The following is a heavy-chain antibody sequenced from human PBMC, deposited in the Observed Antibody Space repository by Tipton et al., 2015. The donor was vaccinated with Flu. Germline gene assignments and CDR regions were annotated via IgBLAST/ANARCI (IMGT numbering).Heavy chain of an antibody. CDR1: GYTFTSYY. V-gene: IGHV1-46*01. CDR2: INPSGGST. Sequence: QVQLVQSGAEVKKPGASVKVSCKASGYTFTSYYMHWVRQAPGQGLEWMGIINPSGGSTSYAQKFQGRVTMTRDTSTSTVYMELSSLRSEDTAVYYCAREYCGGDCYKTDYYYYYGMDVWGQGTTVTVSS. D-gene: IGHD2-21*02. J-gene: IGHJ6*02. CDR3: AREYCGGDCYKTDYYYYYGMDV.